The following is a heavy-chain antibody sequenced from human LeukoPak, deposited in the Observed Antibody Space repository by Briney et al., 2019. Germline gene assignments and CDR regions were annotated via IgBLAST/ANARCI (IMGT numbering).Heavy chain of an antibody. CDR3: ARVPHCSSTSCHTHGAFDI. J-gene: IGHJ3*02. V-gene: IGHV1-69*04. CDR1: GGTFSSYA. Sequence: GASVKVSCKASGGTFSSYAISWVRQVPGQGLEWMGRIIPILGIANYAQKFQGRVTITADESTSTAYMELSSLRSEDTAVYYCARVPHCSSTSCHTHGAFDIWGQGTMVTVSS. CDR2: IIPILGIA. D-gene: IGHD2-2*02.